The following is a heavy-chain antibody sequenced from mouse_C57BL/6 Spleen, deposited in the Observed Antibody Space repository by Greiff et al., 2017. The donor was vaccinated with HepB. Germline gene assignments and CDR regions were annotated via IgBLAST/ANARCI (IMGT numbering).Heavy chain of an antibody. D-gene: IGHD2-5*01. CDR1: GYTFTDYN. Sequence: EVKLQESGPELVKPGASVKMSCKASGYTFTDYNMHWVKQSHGKSLEWIGYINPNNGGTSYNQKFKGKATLTVNKSSSTAYMELRSLTSEDSAVYYCATYSNYDYAMDYWGQGTSVTVSS. J-gene: IGHJ4*01. CDR3: ATYSNYDYAMDY. CDR2: INPNNGGT. V-gene: IGHV1-22*01.